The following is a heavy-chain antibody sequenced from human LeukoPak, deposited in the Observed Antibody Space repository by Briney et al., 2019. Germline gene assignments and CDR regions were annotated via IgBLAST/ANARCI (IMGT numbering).Heavy chain of an antibody. CDR2: IIPIFGTA. CDR3: ARLPLRSIAVGYYVMDF. D-gene: IGHD6-6*01. V-gene: IGHV1-69*13. J-gene: IGHJ6*02. Sequence: SVKVSCKASGGTFSSYAISWVRQAPGQGLEWVGGIIPIFGTANYAQKFQGRVTITADESTSTAYMELSSLRSEDTAVYYCARLPLRSIAVGYYVMDFWAKGPRSPSP. CDR1: GGTFSSYA.